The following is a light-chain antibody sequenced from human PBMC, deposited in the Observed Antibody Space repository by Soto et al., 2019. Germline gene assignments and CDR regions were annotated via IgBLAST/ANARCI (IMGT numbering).Light chain of an antibody. Sequence: VLTQPASVSGSPGQSITISCTGTNSDVGGYNYVSWYQHHPGKAPKLMIYEVSDRPSGVSSRFSGSKSGNTASLTISGLQADDEADYYCSSYSSSSTFVFGTGTKVTVL. CDR1: NSDVGGYNY. J-gene: IGLJ1*01. CDR2: EVS. CDR3: SSYSSSSTFV. V-gene: IGLV2-14*01.